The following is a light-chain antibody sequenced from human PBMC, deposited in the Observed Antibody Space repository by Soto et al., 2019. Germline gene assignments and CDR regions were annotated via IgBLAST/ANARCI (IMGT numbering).Light chain of an antibody. Sequence: DIQMTQSPSSLSASVGDRVTITCRASPSTNNYLNWLQQKPGNRPKPLNYAASTLQGGVTSTFSVTGCGTDFTLGISTLQPEDFATYYGQPAYSSCATVGQGTKVEI. CDR2: AAS. J-gene: IGKJ1*01. CDR1: PSTNNY. V-gene: IGKV1-39*01. CDR3: QPAYSSCAT.